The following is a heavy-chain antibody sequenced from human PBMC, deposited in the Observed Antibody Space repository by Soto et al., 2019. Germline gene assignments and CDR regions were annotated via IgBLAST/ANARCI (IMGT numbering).Heavy chain of an antibody. J-gene: IGHJ4*02. CDR3: AKRSSYSIGWYFDY. Sequence: PGGPLRPSCAASGFTFSSYAMSWVRQPPGKGLEWVSGISGSATNTYYADSVKGRFTISRDDSKSTLYLQMNSLRAEDTAIYYCAKRSSYSIGWYFDYWGQGTLVTVSS. CDR1: GFTFSSYA. CDR2: ISGSATNT. V-gene: IGHV3-23*01. D-gene: IGHD6-19*01.